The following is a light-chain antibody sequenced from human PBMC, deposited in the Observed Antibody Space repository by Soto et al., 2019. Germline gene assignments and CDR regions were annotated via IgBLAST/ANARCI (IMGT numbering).Light chain of an antibody. CDR2: GAS. V-gene: IGKV3-20*01. J-gene: IGKJ3*01. Sequence: EIVLTQSPNTLSLSPWERATLSCRASQSVSSDYLVWYQQKPGQAPRLLIYGASSRATGIPDRFSGSGSGTDFTLTISRLEPEDFAVYYCQHYGNTPPSVTFGPGTKVDI. CDR1: QSVSSDY. CDR3: QHYGNTPPSVT.